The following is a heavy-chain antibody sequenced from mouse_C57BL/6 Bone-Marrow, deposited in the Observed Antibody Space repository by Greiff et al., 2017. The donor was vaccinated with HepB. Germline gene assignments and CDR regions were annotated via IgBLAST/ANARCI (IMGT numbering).Heavy chain of an antibody. Sequence: VQGVESGPELVKPGASVKISCKASGYAFSSSWMNWVKQRPGKGLEWIGRIYPGDGDTNYNGKFKGKATLTADKSSSTAYMQLSSLTSEDSAVYFCGNGGFAYWGQGTLVTVSA. CDR2: IYPGDGDT. CDR1: GYAFSSSW. J-gene: IGHJ3*01. CDR3: GNGGFAY. V-gene: IGHV1-82*01.